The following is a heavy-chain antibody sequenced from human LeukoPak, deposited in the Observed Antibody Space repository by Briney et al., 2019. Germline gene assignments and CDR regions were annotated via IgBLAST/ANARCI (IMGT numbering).Heavy chain of an antibody. CDR3: ASGICYGSGVYHYASS. CDR2: ISSSARSI. D-gene: IGHD3-10*01. V-gene: IGHV3-48*03. CDR1: GLSSSEYE. Sequence: GRSLSLSCEVSGLSSSEYEMSWLRQTPGKGLEWVAQISSSARSISYADAVTGRFTISRDNAKNSLFLHMNGLRVDDTAFYYYASGICYGSGVYHYASSWGHGKLVTVSS. J-gene: IGHJ3*01.